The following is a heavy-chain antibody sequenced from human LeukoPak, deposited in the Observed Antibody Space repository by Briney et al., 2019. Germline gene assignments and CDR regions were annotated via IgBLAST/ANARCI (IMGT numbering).Heavy chain of an antibody. CDR1: GFTFSSYS. Sequence: GGSLRLSCAASGFTFSSYSMNWVRQAPGKGLEWVSSISSSSSYIYYADLVKGRFTISRDNAKNSLYLQMNSLRAEDTAVYYCARARAIVVVIPTPPDYWGQGTLVTVSS. V-gene: IGHV3-21*01. CDR2: ISSSSSYI. CDR3: ARARAIVVVIPTPPDY. D-gene: IGHD3-22*01. J-gene: IGHJ4*02.